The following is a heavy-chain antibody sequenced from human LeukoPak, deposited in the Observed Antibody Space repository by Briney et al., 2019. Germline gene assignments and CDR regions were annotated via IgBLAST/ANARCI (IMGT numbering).Heavy chain of an antibody. CDR3: ARGDERSRPDY. J-gene: IGHJ4*02. Sequence: PGGALRLSCADSGFTFSSYAMHWVRQTPRKRLEYVSAIISHGGSTYYAKSVKGTFTISRDNSKNTLYLQMGSLRAEDMAVYYCARGDERSRPDYWGQGTLVTVSS. CDR2: IISHGGST. V-gene: IGHV3-64*01. CDR1: GFTFSSYA.